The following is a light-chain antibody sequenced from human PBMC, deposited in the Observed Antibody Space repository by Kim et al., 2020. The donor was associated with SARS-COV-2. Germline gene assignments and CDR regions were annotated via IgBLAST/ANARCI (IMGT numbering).Light chain of an antibody. CDR2: AAS. Sequence: IQMTASPSTLSASVGDRATITCRTTQSISSHLNWYQQKPGRAPKLLISAASTLQGGVPSRFSGSGSETDFTLTISSLQPEDFATYFCQQSYITPFTFGPGTKVDIK. V-gene: IGKV1-39*01. CDR3: QQSYITPFT. CDR1: QSISSH. J-gene: IGKJ3*01.